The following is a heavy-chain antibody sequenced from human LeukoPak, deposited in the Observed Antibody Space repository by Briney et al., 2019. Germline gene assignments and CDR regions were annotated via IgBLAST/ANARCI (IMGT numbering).Heavy chain of an antibody. V-gene: IGHV1-69*04. Sequence: SVKVSCKASGGTFSSYAISWVRQAPGQGLEWMGRIIPILGIANYAQKFQGRVTITADKSTSTAYMELSSLRSEDTAVYYCAHLGHGGSYVSSTSDAFDIWGRGTMVTVSS. CDR1: GGTFSSYA. D-gene: IGHD1-26*01. J-gene: IGHJ3*02. CDR2: IIPILGIA. CDR3: AHLGHGGSYVSSTSDAFDI.